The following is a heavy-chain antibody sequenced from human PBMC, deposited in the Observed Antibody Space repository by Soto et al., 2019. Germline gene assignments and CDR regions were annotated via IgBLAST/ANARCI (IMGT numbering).Heavy chain of an antibody. V-gene: IGHV3-30*18. CDR1: GFTFSSYG. J-gene: IGHJ4*02. Sequence: GGSLILSCAASGFTFSSYGMHWVRQAPGKGLEWVAVISYDGSNKYYADSVKGRFTISRDNSKNTPYLQMNSLRAEDTAVYYCAKDWVVPAARPNNDYWGQGTLVPVSS. CDR2: ISYDGSNK. CDR3: AKDWVVPAARPNNDY. D-gene: IGHD2-2*01.